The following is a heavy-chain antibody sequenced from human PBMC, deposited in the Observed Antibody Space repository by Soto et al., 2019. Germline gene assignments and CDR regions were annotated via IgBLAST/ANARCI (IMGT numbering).Heavy chain of an antibody. V-gene: IGHV2-5*02. Sequence: QITLKESGPTLVKPTQTLTLTCTFSGFSLSTSGVGVGWIRQPPGKALEWLGLIYWDDDKRYSPSLKSRLAITKDTSKNQVVLTMTNMDPVDTAKYYCARLDPANNWLDPWGQGTLVTVSS. D-gene: IGHD2-2*03. J-gene: IGHJ5*02. CDR3: ARLDPANNWLDP. CDR2: IYWDDDK. CDR1: GFSLSTSGVG.